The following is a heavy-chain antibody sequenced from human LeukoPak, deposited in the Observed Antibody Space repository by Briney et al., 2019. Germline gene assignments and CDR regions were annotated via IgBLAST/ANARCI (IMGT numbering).Heavy chain of an antibody. D-gene: IGHD6-13*01. Sequence: GGSLRLSCAASGFTFSSFGMNWVRQAPGRGLEWVSHISGSGADTHYADSVKGRFTTSRDNSKNTLYLQMNSLRADDTAVYYCAKDWGRYSSSWYYFDYWGQGTLVTVSS. CDR2: ISGSGADT. V-gene: IGHV3-23*01. J-gene: IGHJ4*02. CDR3: AKDWGRYSSSWYYFDY. CDR1: GFTFSSFG.